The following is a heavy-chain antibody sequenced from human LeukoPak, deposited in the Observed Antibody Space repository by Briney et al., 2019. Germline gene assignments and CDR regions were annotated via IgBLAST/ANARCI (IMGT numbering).Heavy chain of an antibody. CDR2: IIPIFGTA. CDR3: ARDTFAPAAIGPNNYYYYMDV. Sequence: GSSVKVSCKASGGTFSSYAISWVRQASGQGLEWMGGIIPIFGTANYAQKFQGRVTITTDESTSTAYMELSSLRSEDTAVYYCARDTFAPAAIGPNNYYYYMDVWGKGTTVTVSS. J-gene: IGHJ6*03. D-gene: IGHD2-2*01. CDR1: GGTFSSYA. V-gene: IGHV1-69*05.